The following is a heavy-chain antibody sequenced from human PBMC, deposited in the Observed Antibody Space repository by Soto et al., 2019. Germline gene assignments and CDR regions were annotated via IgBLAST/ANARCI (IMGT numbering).Heavy chain of an antibody. D-gene: IGHD3-3*01. CDR2: IYYSGST. V-gene: IGHV4-61*01. Sequence: PSETLSLTCTVSGGSVSSGSYYWSWIRQPPGKGLEWIGYIYYSGSTNYNPSLKSRVTISVDTSKNQFSLKLSSVTAADTAVYYCARDKYYDFWSGYYGYYGMDVWGQGTTVTVSS. CDR1: GGSVSSGSYY. CDR3: ARDKYYDFWSGYYGYYGMDV. J-gene: IGHJ6*02.